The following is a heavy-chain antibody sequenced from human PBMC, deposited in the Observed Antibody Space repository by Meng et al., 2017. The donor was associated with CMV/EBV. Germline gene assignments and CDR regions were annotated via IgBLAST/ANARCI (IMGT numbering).Heavy chain of an antibody. J-gene: IGHJ5*02. V-gene: IGHV4-34*01. D-gene: IGHD3-3*01. CDR3: ARVRNYDFWSGYSSLGNWFDP. Sequence: SETLSLTCAVYGGSFSGYYWSWIRQPPGKGLEWIGEINHSGSTNYNPSLKSRVTISVDTSKNQFSLKLSSVTAADTAVYYCARVRNYDFWSGYSSLGNWFDPWGQGTPVTVSS. CDR1: GGSFSGYY. CDR2: INHSGST.